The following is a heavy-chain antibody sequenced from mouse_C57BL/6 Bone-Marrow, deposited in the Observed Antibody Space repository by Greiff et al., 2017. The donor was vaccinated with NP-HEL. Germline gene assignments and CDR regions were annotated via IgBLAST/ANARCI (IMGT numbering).Heavy chain of an antibody. J-gene: IGHJ1*03. Sequence: EVKLQESGGGLVKPGGSLKLSCAASGFTFSSYAMSWVRQTPEKRLEWVATISDGGSYTYYPDNVKGRFTISRDNAKNNLYLQMSHLKSEDTAMYYCARDRYGRDWYFDVWGTGTTVTVSS. CDR1: GFTFSSYA. V-gene: IGHV5-4*01. D-gene: IGHD1-1*01. CDR3: ARDRYGRDWYFDV. CDR2: ISDGGSYT.